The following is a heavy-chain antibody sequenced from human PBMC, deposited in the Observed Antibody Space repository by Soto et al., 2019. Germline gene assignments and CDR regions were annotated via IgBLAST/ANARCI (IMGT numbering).Heavy chain of an antibody. Sequence: SETLSLTCAVYGGSFSGYYWSWIRQPPGKGLEWIGEINHSGSTNYNPSLKSRVTISVDTSKNQFSLKLSSVTAADTAVYYCARGLFEDGVVPAAEAYYFDYWGQGTLVTVSS. CDR3: ARGLFEDGVVPAAEAYYFDY. CDR2: INHSGST. J-gene: IGHJ4*02. V-gene: IGHV4-34*01. D-gene: IGHD2-2*01. CDR1: GGSFSGYY.